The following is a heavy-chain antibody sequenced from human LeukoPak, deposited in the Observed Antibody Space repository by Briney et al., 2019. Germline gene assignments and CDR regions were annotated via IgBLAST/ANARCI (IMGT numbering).Heavy chain of an antibody. CDR1: GGTFSSYA. CDR3: ARDSLRFSTGDFDY. V-gene: IGHV1-69*05. Sequence: SVKVSCKASGGTFSSYAISWVRQAPGKGLDWMGGIILIFGTANYAQKFQGRVTITTDESTSTAYMELSSLRSEDTAVYYCARDSLRFSTGDFDYWGQGTLVTVSS. D-gene: IGHD3-3*01. CDR2: IILIFGTA. J-gene: IGHJ4*02.